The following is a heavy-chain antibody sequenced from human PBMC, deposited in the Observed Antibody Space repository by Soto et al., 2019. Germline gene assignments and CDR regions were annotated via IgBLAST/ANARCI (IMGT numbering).Heavy chain of an antibody. V-gene: IGHV5-51*01. CDR1: GYSFTSHW. CDR3: ARPRYPGRGYYGMDV. CDR2: IYPGDSDT. J-gene: IGHJ6*02. Sequence: PGESLKISCKGSGYSFTSHWIGWVRQMPGKGLECMGIIYPGDSDTRYSPSFQGQVTISADKSISTAYLQWSSLKASGTAMYYCARPRYPGRGYYGMDVWGQGTTVTVSS. D-gene: IGHD2-15*01.